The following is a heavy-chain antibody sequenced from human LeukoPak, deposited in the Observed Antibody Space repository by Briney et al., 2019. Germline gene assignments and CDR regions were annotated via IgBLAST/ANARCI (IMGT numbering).Heavy chain of an antibody. J-gene: IGHJ4*02. CDR1: GYTFTGYY. V-gene: IGHV1-2*02. Sequence: ASVKVSCKASGYTFTGYYMHWVRQAPGQGLEWMGWINPNSGGTNYAQKLQGRVTMTRDTSISTAYMELSRLRSDDTAVYYCARDQRSGYSYGLLVDYWGQGTLVTVSS. CDR3: ARDQRSGYSYGLLVDY. CDR2: INPNSGGT. D-gene: IGHD5-18*01.